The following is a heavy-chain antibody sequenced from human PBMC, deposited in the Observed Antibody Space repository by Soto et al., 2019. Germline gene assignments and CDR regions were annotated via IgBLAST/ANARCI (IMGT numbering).Heavy chain of an antibody. D-gene: IGHD3-3*01. CDR3: ARDQVYDFWSGYYTFDY. CDR2: IKQDGSEK. CDR1: GFTFSSYW. V-gene: IGHV3-7*01. Sequence: GGSLRLSCAASGFTFSSYWMSWVRQAPGKGLEWVANIKQDGSEKYYVDSVKGRFTISRDSAKNSLYLQMKSLRAEDTAVYYCARDQVYDFWSGYYTFDYWGQGTLVTVSS. J-gene: IGHJ4*02.